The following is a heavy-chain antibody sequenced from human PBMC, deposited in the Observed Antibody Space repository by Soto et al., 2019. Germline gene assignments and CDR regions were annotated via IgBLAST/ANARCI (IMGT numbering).Heavy chain of an antibody. V-gene: IGHV5-51*01. CDR2: IYPGDSNT. Sequence: PGESLKISCKGSGHSFTNYWIGWVRQMPGKGLERMGIIYPGDSNTRYSPSFQGHVTISADKSISTAYLQWSTLKASDTAMYYCARQGSCSHTACYPVHYWGQGPLVTLSS. CDR1: GHSFTNYW. D-gene: IGHD2-2*01. J-gene: IGHJ4*02. CDR3: ARQGSCSHTACYPVHY.